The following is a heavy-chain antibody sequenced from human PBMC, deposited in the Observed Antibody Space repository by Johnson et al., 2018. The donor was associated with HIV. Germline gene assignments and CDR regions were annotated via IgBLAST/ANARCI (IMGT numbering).Heavy chain of an antibody. D-gene: IGHD1-26*01. Sequence: VQLVESGGGLVQPGRSLRLSCAASGFTFDDYAMHWVRQAPGKGLEWVSGISWNSGSIGYADSVKGRFTISRDNAKNSLYLQMNSLRAEDTALYYCVKDLCSGSVHAFDIWGQGTMVTVSS. CDR3: VKDLCSGSVHAFDI. CDR2: ISWNSGSI. V-gene: IGHV3-9*01. J-gene: IGHJ3*02. CDR1: GFTFDDYA.